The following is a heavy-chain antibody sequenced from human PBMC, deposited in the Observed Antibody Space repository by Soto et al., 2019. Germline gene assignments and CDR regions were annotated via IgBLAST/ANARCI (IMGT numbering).Heavy chain of an antibody. J-gene: IGHJ4*02. Sequence: QGQLVQSGAEVKKPGASVKVSCKASGYTFTDFGISWVRQAPGQGLEWMGWISAYNSDTNYAQKVQGRVTMTTDTSTSTAYIELRNLTSDDTAVYYCARDSGNLGNWPYLFDYWGQGTLVTVSS. D-gene: IGHD1-20*01. V-gene: IGHV1-18*01. CDR3: ARDSGNLGNWPYLFDY. CDR2: ISAYNSDT. CDR1: GYTFTDFG.